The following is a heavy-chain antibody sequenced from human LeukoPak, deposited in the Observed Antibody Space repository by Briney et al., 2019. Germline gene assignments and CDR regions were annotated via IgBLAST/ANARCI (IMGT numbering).Heavy chain of an antibody. J-gene: IGHJ3*02. Sequence: PGGSLRLSCAASGFTFDDYAMHWVRQAPGKGLEWVSDISWNSGSIGYADSVKGRFTISRDNAKNSLYLQMNSLRAEDTALYYCAKDMTSGSYWAFDIWGQGTMVTVSS. CDR3: AKDMTSGSYWAFDI. CDR1: GFTFDDYA. CDR2: ISWNSGSI. V-gene: IGHV3-9*01. D-gene: IGHD1-26*01.